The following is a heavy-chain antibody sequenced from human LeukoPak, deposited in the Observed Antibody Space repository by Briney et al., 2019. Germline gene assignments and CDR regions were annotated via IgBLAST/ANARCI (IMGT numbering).Heavy chain of an antibody. CDR1: GGSFSGYY. V-gene: IGHV4-34*01. Sequence: SEPLSLPCAVYGGSFSGYYWSGIRQPPRKGLEWIGEINHGGITNYPPSLKSRITISVDTSKNQFSLKLSSVTAADTAIYYCARGNWRATKIHFDYWGQGTLVTVSS. CDR2: INHGGIT. CDR3: ARGNWRATKIHFDY. J-gene: IGHJ4*02. D-gene: IGHD1-26*01.